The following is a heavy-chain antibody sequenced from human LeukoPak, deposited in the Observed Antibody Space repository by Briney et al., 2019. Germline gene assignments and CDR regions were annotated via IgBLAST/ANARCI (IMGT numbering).Heavy chain of an antibody. J-gene: IGHJ3*02. CDR1: GFTFSNYN. V-gene: IGHV3-21*04. CDR2: ISSSSSYI. Sequence: GGSLRLSCAASGFTFSNYNINWVRQAPGKGLEWVSSISSSSSYIYYADSVKGRFTISRDNAKNSLYLQMNSLRAEDTAVYYCAKERGLGSGGNAFDIWGQGTMVTVSS. CDR3: AKERGLGSGGNAFDI. D-gene: IGHD3-10*01.